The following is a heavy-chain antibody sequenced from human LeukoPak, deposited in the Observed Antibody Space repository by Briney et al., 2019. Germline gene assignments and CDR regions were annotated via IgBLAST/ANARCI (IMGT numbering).Heavy chain of an antibody. V-gene: IGHV3-21*04. J-gene: IGHJ4*02. Sequence: AGSLRLSCAASAFTFSSYSMNWVRQAPGKGLEWVSCISSSSSYIYYADSVKGRFTMYRDNAKNSLYLQMNSLSAEDAAVYYCVKDDGWVQYANWGQGTLVSVSS. D-gene: IGHD5-24*01. CDR3: VKDDGWVQYAN. CDR1: AFTFSSYS. CDR2: ISSSSSYI.